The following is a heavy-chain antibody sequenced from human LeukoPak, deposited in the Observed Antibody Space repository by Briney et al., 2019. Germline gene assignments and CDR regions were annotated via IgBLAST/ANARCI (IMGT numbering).Heavy chain of an antibody. CDR2: ISGSGGST. Sequence: GGSLRLSXAASGFAFSTYAMSWVRQAPGKGMEWVSGISGSGGSTYYADSVKGRFTISRDNSKNTLYLQMNSLIAGDTAIYYCAKNRALHEIDYWGQGTLVTVSS. V-gene: IGHV3-23*01. D-gene: IGHD2-21*01. J-gene: IGHJ4*02. CDR3: AKNRALHEIDY. CDR1: GFAFSTYA.